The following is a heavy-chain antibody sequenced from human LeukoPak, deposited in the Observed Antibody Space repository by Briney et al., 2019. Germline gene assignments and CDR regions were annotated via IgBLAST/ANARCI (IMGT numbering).Heavy chain of an antibody. J-gene: IGHJ4*02. D-gene: IGHD3-10*01. CDR2: MNPNSGNT. Sequence: ASVKVPCKASGYTFTSYDINWVRQATGQGLEWMGWMNPNSGNTGYAQKLQGRVTMTTDTSTSTAYMELRSLRSDDTAVYYCARDFRSITMVRGVKRVLGYWGQGTLVTVSS. V-gene: IGHV1-8*01. CDR3: ARDFRSITMVRGVKRVLGY. CDR1: GYTFTSYD.